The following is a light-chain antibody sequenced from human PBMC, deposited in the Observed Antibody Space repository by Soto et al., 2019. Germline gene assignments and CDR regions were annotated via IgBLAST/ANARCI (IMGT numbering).Light chain of an antibody. CDR3: CSYTGTVTYV. J-gene: IGLJ1*01. CDR1: NNDLGPSNS. Sequence: QSVLTQPRSVSGAPGQSVSISCTGTNNDLGPSNSVSWYQHHPGKAPKLIIHDVSKRPSGVPDRFSASMSVNTASLTISGLQAEDEANYYCCSYTGTVTYVFGTGTKLTVL. CDR2: DVS. V-gene: IGLV2-11*01.